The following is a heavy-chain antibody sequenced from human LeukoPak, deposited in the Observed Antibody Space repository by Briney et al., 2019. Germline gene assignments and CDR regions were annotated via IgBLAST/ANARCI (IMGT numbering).Heavy chain of an antibody. CDR3: ARALITIFGVVIGTPEFDY. Sequence: SETLSLTCTVSGYSISSGYYWGWIRQPPGKGLEWIGSIYHSGSTCYNPSLKSRVTISVDTSKNQFSLKLSSVTAADTAVYYCARALITIFGVVIGTPEFDYWGQGTLVTVSS. J-gene: IGHJ4*02. CDR1: GYSISSGYY. V-gene: IGHV4-38-2*02. D-gene: IGHD3-3*01. CDR2: IYHSGST.